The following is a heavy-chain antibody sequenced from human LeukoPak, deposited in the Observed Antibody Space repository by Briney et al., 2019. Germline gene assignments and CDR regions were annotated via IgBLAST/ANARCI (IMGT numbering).Heavy chain of an antibody. CDR2: IWYDGSNK. J-gene: IGHJ4*02. V-gene: IGHV3-33*01. CDR3: ARDPPLYYYGSGSSLYFDY. Sequence: GGSLRLSCAASGFTFSSYGMHWVRQAPGKGLEWVAVIWYDGSNKYYADSVKGRFTISRDNSKNTLYLQMNSLRAEDTAVYYCARDPPLYYYGSGSSLYFDYWGQGTLVTVSS. D-gene: IGHD3-10*01. CDR1: GFTFSSYG.